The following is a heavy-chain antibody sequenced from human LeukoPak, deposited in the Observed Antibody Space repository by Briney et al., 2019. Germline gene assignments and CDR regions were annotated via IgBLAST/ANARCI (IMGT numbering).Heavy chain of an antibody. D-gene: IGHD2-2*01. CDR1: GFTFSSYW. J-gene: IGHJ6*03. CDR3: AKDIVVVPAAGDYMDV. Sequence: GGSLRLSCAASGFTFSSYWMHWVRQAPGKGLVWVSRINSDGSSTSYADSVKGRFTISRDNAKNTLYLQMNSLRAEDTAVYYCAKDIVVVPAAGDYMDVWGKGTTVTVSS. CDR2: INSDGSST. V-gene: IGHV3-74*01.